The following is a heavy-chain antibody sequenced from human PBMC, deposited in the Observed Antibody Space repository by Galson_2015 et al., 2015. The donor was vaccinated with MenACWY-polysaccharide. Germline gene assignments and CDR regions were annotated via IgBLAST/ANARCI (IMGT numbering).Heavy chain of an antibody. J-gene: IGHJ3*02. D-gene: IGHD3-16*02. V-gene: IGHV3-33*01. CDR2: IQYDAVYK. CDR1: TVTFRGSG. Sequence: SLRLSCAASTVTFRGSGMHWVRQAPGKGLEWVAVIQYDAVYKQYLDSVKGRFSVSRDNSKSTLYLEMNNLRAEDTALYYCAREGSRIVSHAFDTWGQGTMVIVSS. CDR3: AREGSRIVSHAFDT.